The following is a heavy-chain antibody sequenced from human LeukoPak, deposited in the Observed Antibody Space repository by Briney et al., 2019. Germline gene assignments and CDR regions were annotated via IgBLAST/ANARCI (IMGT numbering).Heavy chain of an antibody. J-gene: IGHJ4*02. V-gene: IGHV3-23*01. D-gene: IGHD1-1*01. CDR1: GFTFDDYG. CDR2: IRNSDGMT. CDR3: AKGLERESRLDS. Sequence: GGSLRLSCAASGFTFDDYGMSWVRQAPGKGLEWVSGIRNSDGMTYYADSVRGRFTISTDNSKNTLYLQMNSLRTEDTALYYCAKGLERESRLDSWGQGTLVTVSS.